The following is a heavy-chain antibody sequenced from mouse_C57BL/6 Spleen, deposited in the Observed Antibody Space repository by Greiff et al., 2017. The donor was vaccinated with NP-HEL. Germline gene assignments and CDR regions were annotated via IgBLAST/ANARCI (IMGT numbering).Heavy chain of an antibody. CDR2: IDPEDGEP. CDR3: AIVPYYGSSLDY. D-gene: IGHD1-1*01. CDR1: GFNIKDYY. Sequence: VQLQQSGAELVKPGASVKLSCTASGFNIKDYYMHWVKQRTEQGLEWIGRIDPEDGEPKYAPKFKGKATKTDDTSSNTAYLQLSSLTSEDTAVYYCAIVPYYGSSLDYWGQGTTLTVSS. V-gene: IGHV14-2*01. J-gene: IGHJ2*01.